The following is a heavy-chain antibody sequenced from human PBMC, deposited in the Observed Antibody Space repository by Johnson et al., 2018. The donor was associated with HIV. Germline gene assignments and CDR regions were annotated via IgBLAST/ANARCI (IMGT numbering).Heavy chain of an antibody. CDR2: IKYDGSGK. CDR1: GFTFSDHY. V-gene: IGHV3-7*01. Sequence: EVQLVESGGGLVQPGGSLRLSCAASGFTFSDHYMSWVRQAPGKGLEWVAGIKYDGSGKFCVDSVKGRFTISRDNAKDSLFLQMNSLRAEDTAVYYCARSNAFDIWGQGTMVTVSS. J-gene: IGHJ3*02. CDR3: ARSNAFDI.